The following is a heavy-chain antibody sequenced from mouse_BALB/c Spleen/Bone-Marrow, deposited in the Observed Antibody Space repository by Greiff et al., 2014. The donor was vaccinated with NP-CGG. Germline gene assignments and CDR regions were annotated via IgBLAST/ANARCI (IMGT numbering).Heavy chain of an antibody. CDR1: GYTFTSYT. D-gene: IGHD2-14*01. CDR2: INPSSGYT. CDR3: ARYRYDWYFDV. V-gene: IGHV1-4*01. Sequence: QVQLQQSGAELARPGASVKMSCKASGYTFTSYTMHWVKQRPGQGLEWIGYINPSSGYTNYNQKFKDKATLTAVKSSSTAYMQMSSLTSEDSAVYYCARYRYDWYFDVWGAGTTVTVSS. J-gene: IGHJ1*01.